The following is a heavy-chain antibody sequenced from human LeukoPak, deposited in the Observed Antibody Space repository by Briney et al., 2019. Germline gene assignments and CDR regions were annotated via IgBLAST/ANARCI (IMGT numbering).Heavy chain of an antibody. CDR3: AKSSVGCGRNRGNYYYDMDV. V-gene: IGHV3-23*01. Sequence: GGSLRLSCAASGITFSSYAMNWVRQAPGKGLEWVSAISGSGESTYHADSVKGRFTISRDNSKNTLYLQMNSLRAEDTAIYYCAKSSVGCGRNRGNYYYDMDVWGKGTTVTVSS. D-gene: IGHD1-14*01. CDR2: ISGSGEST. J-gene: IGHJ6*03. CDR1: GITFSSYA.